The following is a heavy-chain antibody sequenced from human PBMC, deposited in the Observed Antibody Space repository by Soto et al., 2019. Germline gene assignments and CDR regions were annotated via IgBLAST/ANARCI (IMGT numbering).Heavy chain of an antibody. Sequence: QLQLQESGSGLVKPSQTLSLTCAVSGGSISSGGYSWSWIRQPPGKGLEWIGDIYHSGSTYYHPSPTSRVTISVDRSKNQFSLKLSSVTAADTAVYYCAAGGGLPRYYWGQGTLVTVSS. V-gene: IGHV4-30-2*01. D-gene: IGHD5-12*01. CDR2: IYHSGST. J-gene: IGHJ4*02. CDR3: AAGGGLPRYY. CDR1: GGSISSGGYS.